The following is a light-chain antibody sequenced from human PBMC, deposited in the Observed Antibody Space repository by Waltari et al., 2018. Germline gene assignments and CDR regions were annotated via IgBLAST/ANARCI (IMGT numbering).Light chain of an antibody. Sequence: EIVLTQSPGTLSLSPGERATLSCRASQSVSSSYLAWYQQNPGQAPRLLIFGASIRATGIPDRFSGSGSGTDFTLTISRVEPEDFAMYYCQQYGSSPPVTFGGGTKVEIK. V-gene: IGKV3-20*01. CDR1: QSVSSSY. J-gene: IGKJ4*01. CDR2: GAS. CDR3: QQYGSSPPVT.